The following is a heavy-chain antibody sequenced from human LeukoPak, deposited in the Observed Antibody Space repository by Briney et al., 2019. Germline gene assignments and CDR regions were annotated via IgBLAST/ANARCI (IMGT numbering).Heavy chain of an antibody. CDR3: ARNPSRYYYDSSGYVDY. J-gene: IGHJ4*02. D-gene: IGHD3-22*01. CDR2: IKQDGGEK. Sequence: GGSLRLSCAASGFTFSSYWMSWVRQAPGKGLEWVANIKQDGGEKYYVDSVKGRFTISRDNAKNSLYLQMNSLRAEDTAVYYCARNPSRYYYDSSGYVDYWGQGTLVTVSS. CDR1: GFTFSSYW. V-gene: IGHV3-7*01.